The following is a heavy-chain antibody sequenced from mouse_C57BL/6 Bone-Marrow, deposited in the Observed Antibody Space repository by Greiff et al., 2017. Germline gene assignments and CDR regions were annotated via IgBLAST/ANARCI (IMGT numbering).Heavy chain of an antibody. CDR1: GYTFTSYW. J-gene: IGHJ3*01. V-gene: IGHV1-69*01. D-gene: IGHD2-1*01. CDR2: IDPSDSYT. Sequence: VQLQQPGAELVMPGASVKLSCKASGYTFTSYWMHWVKQRPGQGLEWIGEIDPSDSYTNYNQKFKGKSTLTVDKSSSTAYMQLSRLTSEDSAVYYCARGGYGNPFAYWGQGTLVTVSA. CDR3: ARGGYGNPFAY.